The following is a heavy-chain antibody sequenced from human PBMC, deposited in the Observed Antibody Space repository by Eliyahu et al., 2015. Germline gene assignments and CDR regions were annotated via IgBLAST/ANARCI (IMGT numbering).Heavy chain of an antibody. V-gene: IGHV3-11*01. Sequence: QVQLVESGGGLVKPGGSLRLSCAAXGFXFSDSYXTWIRQAPGKGLQWVSSISRSGDTIYYADSVKGRFTISRDNAKNSLYLQMNSLRAEDTAVYYCARFLTSSSWSVDYWGQGTLVPVSS. J-gene: IGHJ4*02. CDR2: ISRSGDTI. CDR1: GFXFSDSY. D-gene: IGHD6-13*01. CDR3: ARFLTSSSWSVDY.